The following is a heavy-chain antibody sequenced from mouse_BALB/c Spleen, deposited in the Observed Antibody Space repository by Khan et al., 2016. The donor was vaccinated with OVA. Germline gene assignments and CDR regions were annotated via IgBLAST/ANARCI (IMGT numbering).Heavy chain of an antibody. CDR3: ARRGMGAMDY. CDR1: GYTFSSYW. V-gene: IGHV1-9*01. J-gene: IGHJ4*01. CDR2: ILPGSGSS. D-gene: IGHD2-3*01. Sequence: QVQLKESGAELMKPGASVKISCKATGYTFSSYWIEWVKQRPGHGLEWIGEILPGSGSSKYNEKFKGEATFTADTSSNTAYMQFSSLTSEESAVYYCARRGMGAMDYWGQGTLVTVSS.